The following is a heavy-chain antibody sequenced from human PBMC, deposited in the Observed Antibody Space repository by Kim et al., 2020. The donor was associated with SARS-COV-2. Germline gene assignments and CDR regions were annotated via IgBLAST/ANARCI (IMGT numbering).Heavy chain of an antibody. J-gene: IGHJ6*02. CDR2: IKEDESEK. CDR1: GFTFGSYC. Sequence: GGSLRLSCAASGFTFGSYCMSWVRQAPGKGLEWVANIKEDESEKYYVDSVKGRFTISRDNAKNSLYLQMNNLTAEDTGVYYCARQMVTGTGAFSYGVDVWGQGTTVTVSS. CDR3: ARQMVTGTGAFSYGVDV. D-gene: IGHD2-21*02. V-gene: IGHV3-7*01.